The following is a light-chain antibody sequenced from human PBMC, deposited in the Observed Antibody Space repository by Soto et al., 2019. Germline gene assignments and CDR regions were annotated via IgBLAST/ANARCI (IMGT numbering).Light chain of an antibody. J-gene: IGLJ2*01. V-gene: IGLV1-51*01. Sequence: SVLTRLGSVSTAPGQKVTITRSGSSSNIGNNYVSWYQQLPGTAPKLLIYDNNKRPSGIPDRFSGSKSGTSATLGITGLQTGDEADYYCGTWDSSLSAVVFGGGTKVPVL. CDR2: DNN. CDR3: GTWDSSLSAVV. CDR1: SSNIGNNY.